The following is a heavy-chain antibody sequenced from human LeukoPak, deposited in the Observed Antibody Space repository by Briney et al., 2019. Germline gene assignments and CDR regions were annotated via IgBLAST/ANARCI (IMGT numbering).Heavy chain of an antibody. Sequence: SETLSLTCSVSGGSISNGDYYWGWIRQAPGKGLEWIGSIFYGGSTHYNPSLKSRATISVDTSKNQFSLKLTSVTAADAAMYYCARDGGIAVAGTVYYYYMDVWGKGTTVTVSS. V-gene: IGHV4-39*07. CDR2: IFYGGST. CDR1: GGSISNGDYY. D-gene: IGHD6-19*01. CDR3: ARDGGIAVAGTVYYYYMDV. J-gene: IGHJ6*03.